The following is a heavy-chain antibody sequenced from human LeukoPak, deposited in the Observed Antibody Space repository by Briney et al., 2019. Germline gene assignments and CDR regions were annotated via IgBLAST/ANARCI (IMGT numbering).Heavy chain of an antibody. CDR3: ARRYCSSTSCLLDY. CDR2: ISSTSGSTI. Sequence: PGGSLRLSCAASGFTFSSYEMNWVRQAPGKGLEWVSYISSTSGSTIYYADSVKGRFTISRDNAKNSLYLQMNSLRAEDTAVHYCARRYCSSTSCLLDYWGQGTLVTVSS. J-gene: IGHJ4*02. V-gene: IGHV3-48*03. D-gene: IGHD2-2*01. CDR1: GFTFSSYE.